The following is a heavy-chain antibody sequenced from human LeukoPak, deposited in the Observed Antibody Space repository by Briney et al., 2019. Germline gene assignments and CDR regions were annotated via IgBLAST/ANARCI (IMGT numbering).Heavy chain of an antibody. D-gene: IGHD2-8*01. V-gene: IGHV3-66*02. Sequence: GGSLRLSCAASGFTVSSNYMSWVRQAPGKGLEWVSVIYSGGSTYYADSVKGRFTISRDNSKNTLYLQMNSLRAEGTAVYYCARESRGYCTNGVCDDAFDIWGQGTMVTVSS. CDR3: ARESRGYCTNGVCDDAFDI. J-gene: IGHJ3*02. CDR2: IYSGGST. CDR1: GFTVSSNY.